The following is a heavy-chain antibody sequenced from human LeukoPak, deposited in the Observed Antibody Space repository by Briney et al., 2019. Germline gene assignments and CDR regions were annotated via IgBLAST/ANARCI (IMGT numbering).Heavy chain of an antibody. CDR2: ISAYNGNT. D-gene: IGHD1-26*01. CDR3: ARASSRGISYVGVDY. Sequence: ASVKVSCKASGYTFTSYGISWVRQAPGQGLEWMGWISAYNGNTNYAQKLQGRVTMTTDTSTSTAYMELRSLRSDDTAVYYCARASSRGISYVGVDYWGQGTLVTVSS. V-gene: IGHV1-18*01. CDR1: GYTFTSYG. J-gene: IGHJ4*02.